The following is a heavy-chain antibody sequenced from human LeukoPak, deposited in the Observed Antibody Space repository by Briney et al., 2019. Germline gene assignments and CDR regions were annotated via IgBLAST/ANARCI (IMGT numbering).Heavy chain of an antibody. D-gene: IGHD3-3*01. CDR2: IYTSGST. J-gene: IGHJ4*02. V-gene: IGHV4-4*07. CDR1: GGSISSYY. Sequence: SETLSLTCTISGGSISSYYWSWIRQPAAKGLEWIGRIYTSGSTNYNPSLKSRVTMSVDTSKNQFSLKLSSVTAADTAVYYCARTYYDFWSGHEGGYFDYWGQGTLVTVSS. CDR3: ARTYYDFWSGHEGGYFDY.